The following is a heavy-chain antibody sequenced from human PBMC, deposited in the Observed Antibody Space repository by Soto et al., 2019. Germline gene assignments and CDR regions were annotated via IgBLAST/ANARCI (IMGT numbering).Heavy chain of an antibody. CDR3: SRDHLKATAGTSRHYFGLVV. J-gene: IGHJ6*02. V-gene: IGHV4-31*03. D-gene: IGHD5-18*01. CDR1: GGSIRSGGYY. Sequence: QVQLQESGPGLVKPSQTLSLTCTVSGGSIRSGGYYWSWVRQNPRRGLEWIGNIYYSGNTYYNPSLKRRLNIAGDTSKNQFSLNLRSVTAADTAVYYWSRDHLKATAGTSRHYFGLVVRGQGTTVTVSS. CDR2: IYYSGNT.